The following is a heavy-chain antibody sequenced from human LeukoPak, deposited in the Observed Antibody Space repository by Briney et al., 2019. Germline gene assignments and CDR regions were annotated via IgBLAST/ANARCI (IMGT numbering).Heavy chain of an antibody. J-gene: IGHJ4*02. D-gene: IGHD5-18*01. CDR2: IWYDGSNK. V-gene: IGHV3-33*01. Sequence: GRSLRLSCAASGFIFSSYAMHWVRQAPGKGPEWVAIIWYDGSNKYYAESVEGRFTISGDNSKNTLYLQMSSLRAEDTAVYSCARGLGYSYGYGIDYWGQGTLVIASS. CDR3: ARGLGYSYGYGIDY. CDR1: GFIFSSYA.